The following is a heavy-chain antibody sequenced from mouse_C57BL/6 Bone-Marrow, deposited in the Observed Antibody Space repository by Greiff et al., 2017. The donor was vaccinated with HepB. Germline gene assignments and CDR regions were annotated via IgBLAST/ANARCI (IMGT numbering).Heavy chain of an antibody. CDR2: IHPNSGST. CDR1: GYTFTSYW. V-gene: IGHV1-64*01. Sequence: QVQLQQPGAELVKPGASVKLSCKASGYTFTSYWMHWVKQRPGQGLEWIGMIHPNSGSTNYNEKFKSKATLTIDKSSSTAYMQLSSLTSEDSAVYYCARDSVVALDYWGQGTTLTVSS. J-gene: IGHJ2*01. CDR3: ARDSVVALDY. D-gene: IGHD1-1*01.